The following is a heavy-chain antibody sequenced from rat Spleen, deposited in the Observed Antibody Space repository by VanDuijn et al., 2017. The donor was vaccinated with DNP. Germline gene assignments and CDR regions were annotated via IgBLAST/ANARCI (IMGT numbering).Heavy chain of an antibody. D-gene: IGHD1-4*01. V-gene: IGHV1-43*01. CDR3: ARRRLPYWYFDF. Sequence: QVQLRQSGAEPAKPGSSVKISCKASGYTFTTYYMTWIKQTTGQGLEYLGYINTGSGGTNFNEKFKGKATMTVDISSSTAFMQLSSLTRDDSAVYYCARRRLPYWYFDFWGPGTMVTLSS. CDR1: GYTFTTYY. J-gene: IGHJ1*01. CDR2: INTGSGGT.